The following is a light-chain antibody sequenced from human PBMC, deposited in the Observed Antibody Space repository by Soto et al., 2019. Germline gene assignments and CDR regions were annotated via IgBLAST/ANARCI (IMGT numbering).Light chain of an antibody. V-gene: IGKV3D-15*01. Sequence: IVIRQSPATLSVSPGERATLSCRASQSVGIDLAWYQQKPGQAPRLVIYDIFTRATGVPNRISGSGSGTEFTLTISSLQSEDFAVYYCQQYNSWPLTFGGGTKVDIK. CDR2: DIF. J-gene: IGKJ4*01. CDR3: QQYNSWPLT. CDR1: QSVGID.